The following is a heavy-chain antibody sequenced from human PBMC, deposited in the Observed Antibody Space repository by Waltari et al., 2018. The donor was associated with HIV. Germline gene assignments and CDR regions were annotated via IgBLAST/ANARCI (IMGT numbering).Heavy chain of an antibody. CDR2: IYSGGSR. CDR3: ARDPRSSGYYGVDV. Sequence: EVQLVESGGGLIETGGSLRLSCAASGFTVSSNYMSWDRQAPGKGLEGVSFIYSGGSRYYADSVKGRFTISRDNSKNTVSLHMNSLRAEDKAVYYCARDPRSSGYYGVDVWGQGTAVTVSS. J-gene: IGHJ6*02. V-gene: IGHV3-53*01. CDR1: GFTVSSNY. D-gene: IGHD1-26*01.